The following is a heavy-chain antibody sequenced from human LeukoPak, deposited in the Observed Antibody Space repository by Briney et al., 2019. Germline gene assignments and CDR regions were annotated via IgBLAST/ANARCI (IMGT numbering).Heavy chain of an antibody. Sequence: SVKVSCKASGGTFSSYAISWVRQAPGQGLEWMGGIIPIFGTANYAQKFQGRVTITADESTSTAYMELSSLRSEDTAVYYCARGSSGIFRAIDYWGQGTLVTVSS. J-gene: IGHJ4*02. D-gene: IGHD3-3*01. CDR1: GGTFSSYA. CDR3: ARGSSGIFRAIDY. CDR2: IIPIFGTA. V-gene: IGHV1-69*01.